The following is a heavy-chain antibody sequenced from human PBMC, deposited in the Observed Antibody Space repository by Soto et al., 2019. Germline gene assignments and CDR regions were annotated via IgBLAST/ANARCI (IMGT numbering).Heavy chain of an antibody. Sequence: EVQLVESGGGLVKPGGSLRLSCAASGFTFSSYRMNWVRQAPGKGLEWVSSISSSSSYIYYADSVKGRFTISRDNAKNSLYLQMNSLSVEDTAVHYCASYQGGALDYWGQGTLVTVSS. CDR2: ISSSSSYI. CDR1: GFTFSSYR. J-gene: IGHJ4*02. V-gene: IGHV3-21*01. CDR3: ASYQGGALDY. D-gene: IGHD2-2*01.